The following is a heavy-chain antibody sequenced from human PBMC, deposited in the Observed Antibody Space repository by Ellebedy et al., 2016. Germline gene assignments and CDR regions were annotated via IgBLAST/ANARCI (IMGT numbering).Heavy chain of an antibody. CDR2: INAGNGNT. J-gene: IGHJ4*02. D-gene: IGHD3-9*01. CDR3: ARDQGHVDYDILTGYYILGSNFDY. Sequence: ASVKVSCKASGGTFSSYAISWVRQAPGQRLEWMGWINAGNGNTKYSQKFQGRVTITRDTSASTAYMELSSLRSEDTAVYYCARDQGHVDYDILTGYYILGSNFDYWGQGTLVTVSS. V-gene: IGHV1-3*01. CDR1: GGTFSSYA.